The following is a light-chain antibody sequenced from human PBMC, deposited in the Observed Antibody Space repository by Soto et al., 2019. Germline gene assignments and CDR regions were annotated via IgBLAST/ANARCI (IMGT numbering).Light chain of an antibody. CDR2: GAS. J-gene: IGKJ2*01. CDR3: QRYDNSLRDT. Sequence: EIVLTQSPGTLSLSPGERATLSCRASQSVSSSYLAWYQQNPGQAPRLLIYGASSRATGIPDRFSGSGSGTDFPLTISRLEPEDFAVYYCQRYDNSLRDTFGQGTKLEIK. CDR1: QSVSSSY. V-gene: IGKV3-20*01.